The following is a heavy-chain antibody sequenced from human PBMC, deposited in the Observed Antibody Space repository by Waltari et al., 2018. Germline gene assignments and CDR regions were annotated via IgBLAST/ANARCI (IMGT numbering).Heavy chain of an antibody. Sequence: EVQLVESGGVGVQPGGSLRLSCAASGFTFGDYAMPWVSQDPGKGLEWVSLISLDGRNTYYADSVKGRFTSSRDNSKNSVYLQINSLRAEDTALYYCAKGGYYYYYMDVWGKGTTVTVAS. CDR1: GFTFGDYA. J-gene: IGHJ6*03. D-gene: IGHD3-16*01. V-gene: IGHV3-43D*03. CDR2: ISLDGRNT. CDR3: AKGGYYYYYMDV.